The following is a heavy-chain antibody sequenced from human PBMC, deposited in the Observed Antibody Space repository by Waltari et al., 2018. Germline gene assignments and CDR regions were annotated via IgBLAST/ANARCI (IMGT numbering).Heavy chain of an antibody. CDR3: ASNRYYDSSGYYSWFDP. Sequence: QVQLQQWGAGLLKPSETLSLTCAVYGGSFSGYSWSWIRRPPGKGLEWIGEINHSGSTNYNPSLKSRVTISVDTSKNQFSLKLSSVTAADTAVYYCASNRYYDSSGYYSWFDPWGQGTLVTVSS. V-gene: IGHV4-34*01. D-gene: IGHD3-22*01. CDR2: INHSGST. CDR1: GGSFSGYS. J-gene: IGHJ5*02.